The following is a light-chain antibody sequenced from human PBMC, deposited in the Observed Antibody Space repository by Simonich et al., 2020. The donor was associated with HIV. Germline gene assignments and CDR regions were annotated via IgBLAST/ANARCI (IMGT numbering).Light chain of an antibody. CDR3: QQRSHWPT. CDR1: QSVTSY. J-gene: IGKJ1*01. Sequence: DIVLTPSPATLSLSPGERATLSFRASQSVTSYLAWYQQKPGQAPRLLIYDASNRATGIPARFSGSGSGTDFTLTISSLEPEDFAIYYCQQRSHWPTFGQGTKVEIK. V-gene: IGKV3-11*01. CDR2: DAS.